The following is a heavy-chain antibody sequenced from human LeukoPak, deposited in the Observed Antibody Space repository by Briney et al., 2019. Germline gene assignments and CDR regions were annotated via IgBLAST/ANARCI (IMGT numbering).Heavy chain of an antibody. V-gene: IGHV4-39*01. CDR2: IYYSGSP. D-gene: IGHD1-1*01. Sequence: SETLSLTCTVSGGSISNNDYYRAWIRQPPGKGLECIGSIYYSGSPYYNPSLKSRVTISVDTSKNQFSLRLSSVTAADTAVYYCATWMTAKTGCDYWGQGTLVTVSS. CDR3: ATWMTAKTGCDY. J-gene: IGHJ4*02. CDR1: GGSISNNDYY.